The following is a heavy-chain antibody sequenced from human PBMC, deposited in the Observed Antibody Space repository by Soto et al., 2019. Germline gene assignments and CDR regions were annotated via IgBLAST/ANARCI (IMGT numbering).Heavy chain of an antibody. J-gene: IGHJ3*02. CDR2: ARNKAHSYAI. CDR1: GFTFSDRY. CDR3: ARGDYGKAFDI. Sequence: GGSLRLSCAASGFTFSDRYMDWVRQAPGKGLEWVGRARNKAHSYAIEYAATVQGRFTNSRDDSKNSLYLQMDSLKTEDTGVYSCARGDYGKAFDIWGQGTMVTVSS. D-gene: IGHD4-17*01. V-gene: IGHV3-72*01.